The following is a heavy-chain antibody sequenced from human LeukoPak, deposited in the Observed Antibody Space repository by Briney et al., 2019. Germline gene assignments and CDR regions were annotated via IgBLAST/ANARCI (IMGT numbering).Heavy chain of an antibody. D-gene: IGHD3-16*01. V-gene: IGHV3-53*01. Sequence: PGGSLRLSCAASGFTVSSNYMSWVRQAPGKGLEWVSVIYSGGSTYYADSVKGRFTISRDNSKNTLYLQMNSLRAEDTAVYYCARERRLGAFDIWGQGTMVTVSS. CDR1: GFTVSSNY. CDR3: ARERRLGAFDI. CDR2: IYSGGST. J-gene: IGHJ3*02.